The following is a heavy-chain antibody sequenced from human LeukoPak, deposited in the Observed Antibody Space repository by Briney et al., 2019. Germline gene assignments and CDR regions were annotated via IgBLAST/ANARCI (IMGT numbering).Heavy chain of an antibody. D-gene: IGHD4-11*01. CDR2: IYYSGST. V-gene: IGHV4-39*01. J-gene: IGHJ4*02. CDR3: ARRQYYSNFDY. CDR1: GGSISSSSYY. Sequence: SETLSLTCTVSGGSISSSSYYWGWIRQPPGKGLEWIGSIYYSGSTYYNPSLKSRVTISVDTSKNQFSLKLSSVTAADTAVYYCARRQYYSNFDYWGQGTLVTVSS.